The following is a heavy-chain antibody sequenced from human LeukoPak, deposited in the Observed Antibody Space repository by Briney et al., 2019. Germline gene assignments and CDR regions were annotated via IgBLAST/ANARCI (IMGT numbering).Heavy chain of an antibody. CDR2: ISGSGGST. CDR3: VKGYNRGYDMVDY. V-gene: IGHV3-23*01. Sequence: GGSLRLSCAASGFTFSSYAMSWVRQAPGKGLEWLSAISGSGGSTYYADSVKGRFTVSRDNSKNTLYLQMNSLRAEDTAVYYCVKGYNRGYDMVDYWGQGTLVTVSS. J-gene: IGHJ4*02. CDR1: GFTFSSYA. D-gene: IGHD5-12*01.